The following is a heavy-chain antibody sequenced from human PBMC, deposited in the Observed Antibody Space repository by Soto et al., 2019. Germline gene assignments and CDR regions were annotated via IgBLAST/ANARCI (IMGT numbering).Heavy chain of an antibody. D-gene: IGHD5-12*01. V-gene: IGHV3-64D*06. CDR1: GFTFSSYA. J-gene: IGHJ4*02. CDR2: IRGNGDPP. Sequence: GGSLRLSCSASGFTFSSYAMHWVRQAPGKGLEYVSGIRGNGDPPFYADSVKGRFTISRDNSKDTLYLQMSSLSADDTAVYYCVKSRGGNNFDFFDWGQGALVTVSS. CDR3: VKSRGGNNFDFFD.